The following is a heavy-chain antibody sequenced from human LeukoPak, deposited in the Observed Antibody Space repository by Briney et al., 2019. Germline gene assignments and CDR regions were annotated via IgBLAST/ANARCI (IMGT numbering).Heavy chain of an antibody. CDR2: ISAYNGNT. D-gene: IGHD3-10*01. Sequence: ASVEVSCKASGYTFTSYGISWVRQAPGQGLEWMGWISAYNGNTNYAQNLQGRVTMTTDTSTSTAYMELRSLRYDDTAVYYCARDPMVRGVIPYYSDYWGQGTLVTVSS. CDR3: ARDPMVRGVIPYYSDY. V-gene: IGHV1-18*01. J-gene: IGHJ4*02. CDR1: GYTFTSYG.